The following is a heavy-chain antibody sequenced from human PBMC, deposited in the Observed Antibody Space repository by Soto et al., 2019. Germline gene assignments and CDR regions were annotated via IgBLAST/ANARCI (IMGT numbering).Heavy chain of an antibody. D-gene: IGHD6-6*01. J-gene: IGHJ4*02. CDR1: GFTFSSYS. V-gene: IGHV3-48*01. CDR3: AGTKSIAAWWGVPDFDY. CDR2: ISSSSSTI. Sequence: EVQLVESGGGLVQPGGSLRLSCAASGFTFSSYSMNWVRQAPGKGLEWVSYISSSSSTIYYADSVKGRFTISRDNAKNSLYLQMNSLRAEDTAVYYCAGTKSIAAWWGVPDFDYWGQGTLVTVSS.